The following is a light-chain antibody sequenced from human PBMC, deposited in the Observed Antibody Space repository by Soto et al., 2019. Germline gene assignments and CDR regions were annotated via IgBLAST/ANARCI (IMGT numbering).Light chain of an antibody. CDR2: EGT. V-gene: IGLV2-23*01. CDR3: CSYAGSSFYV. Sequence: QSVLTQPASVSGSPGQSITISCTGTSSDVGSYNLVSWYQQHPGKAPKLMIYEGTKRPSGVSNRFSGSKPGNTASLTISGLQAEDEADYYCCSYAGSSFYVFGTGTKVTVL. CDR1: SSDVGSYNL. J-gene: IGLJ1*01.